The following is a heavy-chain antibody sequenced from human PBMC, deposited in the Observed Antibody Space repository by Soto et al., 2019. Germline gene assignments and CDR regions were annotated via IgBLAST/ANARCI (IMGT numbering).Heavy chain of an antibody. CDR3: ARVPRTYSGYDSPHFDY. Sequence: LETLSLTCAVYGGSFSGYYWSWIRQPPGKGLEWIGEINHSGSTNYNPSLKSRVTISVDTSKNQFSLKLSSVTAADTAVYYCARVPRTYSGYDSPHFDYWGQGTLVTVSS. CDR2: INHSGST. D-gene: IGHD5-12*01. V-gene: IGHV4-34*01. CDR1: GGSFSGYY. J-gene: IGHJ4*02.